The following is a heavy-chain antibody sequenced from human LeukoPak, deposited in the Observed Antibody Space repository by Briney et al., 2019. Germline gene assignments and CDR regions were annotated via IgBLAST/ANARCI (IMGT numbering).Heavy chain of an antibody. V-gene: IGHV1-46*01. CDR2: INPSGGST. CDR1: GYTFTSYY. CDR3: ARTPHLYYDFWSGYYTRGYGMDV. D-gene: IGHD3-3*01. J-gene: IGHJ6*02. Sequence: ASVKVSCKASGYTFTSYYMHWVRQAPGQGLEWMGIINPSGGSTSYAQKFQGRVTMTRNTSISTAYMELSSLRSEDTAVYYCARTPHLYYDFWSGYYTRGYGMDVWGQGTTVTVSS.